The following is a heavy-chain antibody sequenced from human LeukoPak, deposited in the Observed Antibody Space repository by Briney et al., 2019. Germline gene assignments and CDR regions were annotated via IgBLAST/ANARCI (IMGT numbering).Heavy chain of an antibody. CDR3: ARRVYDGSRSRAFDV. V-gene: IGHV5-51*01. D-gene: IGHD2-8*01. CDR2: IYPGDSDT. Sequence: GESLKISCKGSGYSFTSYWIGWVRQMPGKGLEWMGIIYPGDSDTRYSPSFQGLVTISADKSINTAYLQWSSLKASDTAIYYCARRVYDGSRSRAFDVWGQGTMLTVSS. CDR1: GYSFTSYW. J-gene: IGHJ3*01.